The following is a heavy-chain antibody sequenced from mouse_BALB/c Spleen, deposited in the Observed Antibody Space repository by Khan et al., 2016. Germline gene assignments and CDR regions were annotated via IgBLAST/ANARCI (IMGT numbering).Heavy chain of an antibody. J-gene: IGHJ4*01. Sequence: QVQLKESGPGLVAPSQSLSITCTISGDSLTNYGVHWLRQPPGKGLEWLVVIWSDGSTTYNSALKSRLSISKDNSKSQVFLKMNSLQTDDSAMYYCARQPYYHYYVMDYWGQGTSVTVSS. D-gene: IGHD2-10*01. CDR2: IWSDGST. CDR1: GDSLTNYG. V-gene: IGHV2-6-1*01. CDR3: ARQPYYHYYVMDY.